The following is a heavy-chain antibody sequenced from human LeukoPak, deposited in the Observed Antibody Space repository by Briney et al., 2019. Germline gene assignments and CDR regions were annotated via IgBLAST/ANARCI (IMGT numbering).Heavy chain of an antibody. CDR2: ISGSGGST. D-gene: IGHD6-13*01. CDR1: GFTFSSYG. Sequence: GGSLRLSCAASGFTFSSYGMSWVRQAPGKGLEWVSAISGSGGSTYYADSVKGRFTISRDNSKNTLYLQMNSLRAEDTAVYYCATSIGEKQQPYWGQGTLVTVSS. J-gene: IGHJ4*02. V-gene: IGHV3-23*01. CDR3: ATSIGEKQQPY.